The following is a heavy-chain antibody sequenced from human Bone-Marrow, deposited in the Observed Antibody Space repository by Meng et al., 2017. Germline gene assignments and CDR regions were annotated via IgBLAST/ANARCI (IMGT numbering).Heavy chain of an antibody. CDR1: GLPFSDHY. CDR3: ARVSGDNY. V-gene: IGHV3-72*01. D-gene: IGHD2-21*02. J-gene: IGHJ4*02. CDR2: IRNKANSYTT. Sequence: GESLKISCAASGLPFSDHYMDWVRQAPGKGLEWLGRIRNKANSYTTEYAASVKGRFTISRDDSKNSLYLPMNSLKTEDTAVYYCARVSGDNYWGQGTPVTVSS.